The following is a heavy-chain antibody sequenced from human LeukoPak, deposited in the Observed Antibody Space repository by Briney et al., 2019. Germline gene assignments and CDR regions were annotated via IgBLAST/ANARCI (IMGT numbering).Heavy chain of an antibody. CDR1: GFTFRDYS. CDR3: AKDLMRGLYRPLDF. J-gene: IGHJ4*02. Sequence: GGSLRLSCAASGFTFRDYSTHWVRQAPGKGLEWLATLSSDGIKTNYADSVKGRFTISRDISKNTLYLHMNSLRTEDTALYYCAKDLMRGLYRPLDFWGQGTLVTVSS. CDR2: LSSDGIKT. D-gene: IGHD6-19*01. V-gene: IGHV3-30*18.